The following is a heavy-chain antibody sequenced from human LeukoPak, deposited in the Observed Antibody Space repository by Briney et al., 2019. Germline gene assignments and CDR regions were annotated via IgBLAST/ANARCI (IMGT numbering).Heavy chain of an antibody. D-gene: IGHD6-13*01. V-gene: IGHV4-59*08. CDR3: ARQAYSSNLGWFDP. CDR1: GDSISDYY. Sequence: SETLSLTCTVSGDSISDYYWSWIRQPPGKGLEWIGYIYYSGSTNYNPSLKSRVTISVDTSKNRFSLKLSSVTAADTAVYYCARQAYSSNLGWFDPWGQGTLVTVSS. CDR2: IYYSGST. J-gene: IGHJ5*02.